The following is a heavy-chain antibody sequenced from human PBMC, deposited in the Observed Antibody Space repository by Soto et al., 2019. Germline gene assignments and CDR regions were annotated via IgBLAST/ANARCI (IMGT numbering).Heavy chain of an antibody. CDR2: VSPIFGST. Sequence: QVQLVQSGAEVKKPGSSVKVSCKASGGSFSSPTISWVRQAPGQGLEWMGGVSPIFGSTNYAQKFQGRVTITADASSGTAYVELSSLNSEDTAVYYCAGGGSSGGWYFDLWGRGTLVTVSS. CDR3: AGGGSSGGWYFDL. D-gene: IGHD1-26*01. V-gene: IGHV1-69*01. CDR1: GGSFSSPT. J-gene: IGHJ2*01.